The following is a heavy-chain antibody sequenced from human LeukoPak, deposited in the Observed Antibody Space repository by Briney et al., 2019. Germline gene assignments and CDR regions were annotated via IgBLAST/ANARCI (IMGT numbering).Heavy chain of an antibody. CDR1: GFTFSSFV. CDR3: AKDDRSGSYYDY. Sequence: PGGSLRLSCAASGFTFSSFVMSWVRQAPGKGLERVSGISGSAAFTYYADSVKGRFTISRDNSKNTVFLQMNSLRADDTAVYYCAKDDRSGSYYDYWGQGTLVTVSS. J-gene: IGHJ4*02. CDR2: ISGSAAFT. V-gene: IGHV3-23*01. D-gene: IGHD1-26*01.